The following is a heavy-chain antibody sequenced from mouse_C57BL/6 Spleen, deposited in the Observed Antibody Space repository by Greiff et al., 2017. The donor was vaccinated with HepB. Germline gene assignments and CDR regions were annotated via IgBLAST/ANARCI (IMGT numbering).Heavy chain of an antibody. CDR2: IHPNSGST. V-gene: IGHV1-64*01. CDR1: GYTFTSYW. D-gene: IGHD2-4*01. CDR3: AIDMGDYDGGAWFAY. J-gene: IGHJ3*01. Sequence: VQLQQSGAELVKPGASVKLSCKASGYTFTSYWMHWVKQRPGQGLEWIGMIHPNSGSTNYNEKFKSKATLTVDKSSSTAYMQLSSLTSEDSAVYYCAIDMGDYDGGAWFAYWGQGTLVTVSA.